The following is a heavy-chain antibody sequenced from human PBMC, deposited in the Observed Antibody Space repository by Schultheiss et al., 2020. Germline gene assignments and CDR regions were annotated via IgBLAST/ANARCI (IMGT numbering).Heavy chain of an antibody. V-gene: IGHV3-33*01. Sequence: GGSLRLSCAASGFTFSSYGMHWVRQAPGKGLEWVAVIWYDGSDKYYADSVKGRFTISRDNAKNSLYLQMNSLRAEDTAVYYCARDGRLVRLLYYCYGMDVWGQGTT. CDR1: GFTFSSYG. D-gene: IGHD3-10*01. CDR2: IWYDGSDK. CDR3: ARDGRLVRLLYYCYGMDV. J-gene: IGHJ6*02.